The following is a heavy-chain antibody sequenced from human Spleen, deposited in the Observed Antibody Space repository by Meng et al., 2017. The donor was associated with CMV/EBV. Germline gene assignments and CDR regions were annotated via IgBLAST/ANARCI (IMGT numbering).Heavy chain of an antibody. V-gene: IGHV1-2*02. CDR1: YTFTGDY. J-gene: IGHJ6*02. D-gene: IGHD6-13*01. CDR3: ARGGRSSWSEDYYGMDL. CDR2: INPKNGGT. Sequence: YTFTGDYMHWVRQAPRQGLEWMGWINPKNGGTNYAQKFQGRVTMTRDTSISTGYMELRRLRSDDTAVYYCARGGRSSWSEDYYGMDLWGQGTTVTVSS.